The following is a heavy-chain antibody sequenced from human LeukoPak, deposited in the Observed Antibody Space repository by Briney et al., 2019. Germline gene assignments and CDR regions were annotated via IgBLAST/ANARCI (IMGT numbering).Heavy chain of an antibody. CDR1: GGTFSSYA. D-gene: IGHD3-3*01. Sequence: ASVKASCKAFGGTFSSYAISWVRQAPGQGLEWMGGIIPIFGTANYAQKFQGRVTITTDESTSTAYMELSSLRSEDTAVYYCARAPAYDFWSGYLGYYYYMDVWGKGTTVTVSS. J-gene: IGHJ6*03. V-gene: IGHV1-69*05. CDR2: IIPIFGTA. CDR3: ARAPAYDFWSGYLGYYYYMDV.